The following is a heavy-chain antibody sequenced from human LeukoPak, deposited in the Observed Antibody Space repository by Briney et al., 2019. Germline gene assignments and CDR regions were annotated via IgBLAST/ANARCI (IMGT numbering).Heavy chain of an antibody. V-gene: IGHV3-48*01. Sequence: GGSLRLSCAASGFTFSSYSMNWVRQAPGKGLEWVSYISSSSTIYYADSVKGRFTISRDNAKNSLYLQMNSLRAEDTAVYYCARAAIAAARIYYYMDVWGKGTTVTVSS. CDR3: ARAAIAAARIYYYMDV. D-gene: IGHD6-13*01. CDR2: ISSSSTI. CDR1: GFTFSSYS. J-gene: IGHJ6*03.